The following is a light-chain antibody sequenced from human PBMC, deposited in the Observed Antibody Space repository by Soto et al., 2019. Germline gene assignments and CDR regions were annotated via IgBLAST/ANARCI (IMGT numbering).Light chain of an antibody. CDR2: GAS. J-gene: IGKJ5*01. CDR1: QSVTTR. V-gene: IGKV3-20*01. Sequence: VLWLSPATLAVSPGERVTLYCRASQSVTTRLAWYQHKPGQDARLLMSGASSRASGVTVRFSGSGSGTDYTITISRLEPEDYARYYCQQYGGSPITSGVGTRLEI. CDR3: QQYGGSPIT.